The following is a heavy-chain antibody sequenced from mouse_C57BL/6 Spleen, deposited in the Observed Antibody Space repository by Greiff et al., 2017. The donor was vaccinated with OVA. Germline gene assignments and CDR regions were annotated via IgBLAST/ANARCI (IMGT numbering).Heavy chain of an antibody. CDR2: IDPSDSYT. D-gene: IGHD1-1*01. V-gene: IGHV1-69*01. CDR1: GYTFTSYW. Sequence: VQLQQPGAELVMPGASVKLSCKASGYTFTSYWMYWVKQRPGQGLEWIGEIDPSDSYTNYNQKFKGKSTLTVDKSSSTAYMQLSSLTSEDSAVYYCAYGSLYYFDDWGQGTTLTVSS. CDR3: AYGSLYYFDD. J-gene: IGHJ2*01.